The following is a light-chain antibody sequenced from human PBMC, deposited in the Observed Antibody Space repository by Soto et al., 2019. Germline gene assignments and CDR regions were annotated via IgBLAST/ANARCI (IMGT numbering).Light chain of an antibody. Sequence: EIVLTQSPGTLSLSPGERATLSCRASQSVTSNYLAWYQQKPGQAPRLLIYEAYRRATGIPDRFSGSGSGTDFSLTISRLEPEDFAVYYCQQYGNSAPLTFGGGTKVEIK. J-gene: IGKJ4*01. CDR3: QQYGNSAPLT. CDR2: EAY. V-gene: IGKV3-20*01. CDR1: QSVTSNY.